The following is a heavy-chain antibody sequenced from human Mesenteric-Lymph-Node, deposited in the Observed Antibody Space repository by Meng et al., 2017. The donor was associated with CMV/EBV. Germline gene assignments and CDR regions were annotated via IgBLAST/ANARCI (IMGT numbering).Heavy chain of an antibody. Sequence: GESLKISWAASGFTFSSYEMNWVRQAPGKGLEWVSYISSSGSTIYYADSVKGRFTISRDNAKNSLYLQMNSLRAEDTAVYYCARDLVLYTPPYYYYYAMDVWGQGTTVTVSS. D-gene: IGHD2-8*01. CDR1: GFTFSSYE. CDR2: ISSSGSTI. V-gene: IGHV3-48*03. CDR3: ARDLVLYTPPYYYYYAMDV. J-gene: IGHJ6*02.